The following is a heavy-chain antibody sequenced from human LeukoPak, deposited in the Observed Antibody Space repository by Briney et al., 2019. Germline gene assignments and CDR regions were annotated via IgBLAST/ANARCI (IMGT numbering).Heavy chain of an antibody. D-gene: IGHD2-2*01. Sequence: PSETLSLTCTVSGGFLSRYYWSWIRQPPGKGLKWIGYIYYSGSTNYNPSLKSRVTISVDTSKNQFSLKLSSVTAADTAVYYCARQTRYCSSTSCWEGYYYYYMDVWGKGTTVTVSS. V-gene: IGHV4-59*08. CDR2: IYYSGST. CDR3: ARQTRYCSSTSCWEGYYYYYMDV. J-gene: IGHJ6*03. CDR1: GGFLSRYY.